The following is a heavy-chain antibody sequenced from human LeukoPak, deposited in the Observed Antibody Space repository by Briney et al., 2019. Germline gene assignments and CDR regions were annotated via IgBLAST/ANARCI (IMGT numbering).Heavy chain of an antibody. J-gene: IGHJ4*02. CDR3: ARAEQAVAGVFDY. CDR2: INPNSGGT. CDR1: GGTFSSYA. Sequence: GASVKVSCKASGGTFSSYAISWVRQAPGQGLEWMGWINPNSGGTNYAQKFQGWVTMTRDTSISTAYMELSRLRSDDTAVYYCARAEQAVAGVFDYWGQGTLVTVSS. D-gene: IGHD6-19*01. V-gene: IGHV1-2*04.